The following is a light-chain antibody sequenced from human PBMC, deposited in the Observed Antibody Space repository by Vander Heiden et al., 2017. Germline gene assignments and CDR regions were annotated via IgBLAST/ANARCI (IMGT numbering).Light chain of an antibody. CDR3: QHYDNLWT. CDR1: QDISNY. V-gene: IGKV1-33*01. CDR2: DAS. J-gene: IGKJ1*01. Sequence: DIQMTQSPSSLSASVGDRVTIPCQASQDISNYLNWYQQKPGKAPKLLFYDASNLETVVPSRFSGSGSGTDFTFTISSLHPEDIATYYCQHYDNLWTFGQGTKVEIK.